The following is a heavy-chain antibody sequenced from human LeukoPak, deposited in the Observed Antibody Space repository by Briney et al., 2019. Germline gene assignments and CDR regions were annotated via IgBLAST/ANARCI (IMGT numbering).Heavy chain of an antibody. D-gene: IGHD6-13*01. J-gene: IGHJ4*02. V-gene: IGHV4-38-2*02. CDR2: IYHSGIT. CDR1: DYSISSGYGYY. CDR3: ASRPSNSWPPFTFDY. Sequence: SETLSLTCTVSDYSISSGYGYYWGWIRQPPGKGLEWIGNIYHSGITYYNHFNSSLKSRVTISIDTSKNQFSLRLTSVIAADTAVYYCASRPSNSWPPFTFDYWGQGTLVTVSS.